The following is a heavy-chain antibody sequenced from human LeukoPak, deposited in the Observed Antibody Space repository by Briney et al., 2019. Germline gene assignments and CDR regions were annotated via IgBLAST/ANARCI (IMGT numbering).Heavy chain of an antibody. CDR3: ARGPLQTIPTSKIVVYYYPFDY. V-gene: IGHV3-20*04. CDR1: GFNFDDYG. Sequence: PGGSLRLSCAASGFNFDDYGMSWVRQAPGKGLELVSGINWNGGGTGYADSVKGRFTISRENAKNSLYLQMNSLKAEDTALYYCARGPLQTIPTSKIVVYYYPFDYWGQGTLVTVSS. D-gene: IGHD3-22*01. CDR2: INWNGGGT. J-gene: IGHJ4*02.